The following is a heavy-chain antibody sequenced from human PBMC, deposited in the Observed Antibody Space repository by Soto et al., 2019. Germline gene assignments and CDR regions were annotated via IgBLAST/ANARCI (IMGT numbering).Heavy chain of an antibody. CDR2: IYWDDDK. CDR3: AHTPEGASRIRGTGRYFQH. V-gene: IGHV2-5*02. D-gene: IGHD3-10*01. CDR1: GFLLSTSGVG. J-gene: IGHJ1*01. Sequence: QITLKESGPTLVKPTQTLTLTCTFSGFLLSTSGVGVAWIRQPPGKALEWLSLIYWDDDKRYSPSLKSRLTFPQSPSKTQVVLTMTNMDPVDTATYYCAHTPEGASRIRGTGRYFQHWGQGTLVTVSS.